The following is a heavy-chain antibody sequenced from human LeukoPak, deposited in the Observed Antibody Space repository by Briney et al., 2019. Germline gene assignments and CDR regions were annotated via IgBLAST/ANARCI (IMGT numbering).Heavy chain of an antibody. Sequence: GGSLRLSCAASGFTFSSYAMSWVRQAPGKGLEWVSAISGSGGSTYYADSVKGRFTISRDNSKNTLYLQVSSLRADDTAVYYCAKARLGYCISTTCPTDYDYYYYMDVWGKGTTVTVSS. CDR2: ISGSGGST. CDR3: AKARLGYCISTTCPTDYDYYYYMDV. V-gene: IGHV3-23*01. D-gene: IGHD2-2*01. CDR1: GFTFSSYA. J-gene: IGHJ6*03.